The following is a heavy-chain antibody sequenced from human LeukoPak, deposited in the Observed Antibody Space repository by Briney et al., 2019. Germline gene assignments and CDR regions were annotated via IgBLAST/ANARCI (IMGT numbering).Heavy chain of an antibody. CDR3: ARGGISSSWSQHLDY. Sequence: PSETLSLTCTVSGYSISSGYYWGWIRQPPGKGLECLGSIYHSGSTYYNPSLKSRVTISVDTSKNQFSLKLSSVTAADTAVYYCARGGISSSWSQHLDYWGQGTLVTVSS. D-gene: IGHD6-13*01. CDR2: IYHSGST. J-gene: IGHJ4*02. CDR1: GYSISSGYY. V-gene: IGHV4-38-2*02.